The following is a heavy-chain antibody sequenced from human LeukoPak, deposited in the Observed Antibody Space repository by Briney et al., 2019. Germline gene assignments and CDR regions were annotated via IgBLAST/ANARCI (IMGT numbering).Heavy chain of an antibody. Sequence: ASVKVSCKASGYTFTGYYMHWVRQAPGQGPEWMGVISPSGGSTTYAQKFQGRVTLTRDMSTSTDYLELSSLRSEDTAVYYCARDALLPSAYRTGWSIWKPDGAFDYWGQGTLVTVSS. D-gene: IGHD6-19*01. J-gene: IGHJ4*02. CDR1: GYTFTGYY. CDR2: ISPSGGST. CDR3: ARDALLPSAYRTGWSIWKPDGAFDY. V-gene: IGHV1-46*01.